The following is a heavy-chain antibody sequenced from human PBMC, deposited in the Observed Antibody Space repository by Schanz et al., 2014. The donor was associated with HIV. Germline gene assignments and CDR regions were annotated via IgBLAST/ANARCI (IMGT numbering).Heavy chain of an antibody. CDR3: VRLMSSDYDFYYYGMDV. J-gene: IGHJ6*02. V-gene: IGHV3-7*01. D-gene: IGHD4-17*01. CDR2: IKEDGIEK. CDR1: GFRFRSYW. Sequence: DVQLVESGGSLVQPGGSLRLSCAASGFRFRSYWMSWVRQAPGKGLEWVANIKEDGIEKYYVDSVKGRFTISRDNAKNSLYLNMYSLRAEDTAVYYCVRLMSSDYDFYYYGMDVWGQGTTVIVSS.